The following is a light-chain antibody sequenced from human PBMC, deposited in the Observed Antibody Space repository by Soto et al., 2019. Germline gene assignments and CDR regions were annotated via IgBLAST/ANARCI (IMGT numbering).Light chain of an antibody. CDR2: AAS. J-gene: IGKJ4*01. CDR3: QQSNSSPPT. CDR1: QSITNY. Sequence: DIQMTQSPSALSASVGDRVTITCRASQSITNYLNWYQHKPGQAPNLLIYAASTLQAGVPSRFRGSGSGTDFTLTISSXQPEDFATYFCQQSNSSPPTFGGGTKVDIK. V-gene: IGKV1-39*01.